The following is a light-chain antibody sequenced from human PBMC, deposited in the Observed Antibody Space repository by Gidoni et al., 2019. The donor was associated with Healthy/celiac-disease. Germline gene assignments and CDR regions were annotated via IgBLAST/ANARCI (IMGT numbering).Light chain of an antibody. CDR2: WAS. V-gene: IGKV4-1*01. CDR3: QQYYSTPYT. CDR1: QSVFYISNNKNY. J-gene: IGKJ2*01. Sequence: DILMTQSPDSMTVTLCERATINCKSSQSVFYISNNKNYLAWYLQKPGQPPKLLIYWASTRESGVPDRFSGSGSGTDFTLTISSLQAEDVAVYYCQQYYSTPYTFGQGTKLEIK.